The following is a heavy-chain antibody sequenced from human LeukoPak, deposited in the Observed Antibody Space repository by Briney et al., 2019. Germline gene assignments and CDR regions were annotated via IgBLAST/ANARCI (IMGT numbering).Heavy chain of an antibody. V-gene: IGHV3-48*04. CDR2: ISSSSSTI. Sequence: GGSLRLSCAASGFTFSSYSMNWVRQAPGKGLGWVSYISSSSSTIYYADSVKGRFTISRDNAKNSLYLQMNSLRAEGTAVYYCARDYRVLDYYYMDVWGKGTTVTVSS. CDR1: GFTFSSYS. J-gene: IGHJ6*03. CDR3: ARDYRVLDYYYMDV. D-gene: IGHD2-15*01.